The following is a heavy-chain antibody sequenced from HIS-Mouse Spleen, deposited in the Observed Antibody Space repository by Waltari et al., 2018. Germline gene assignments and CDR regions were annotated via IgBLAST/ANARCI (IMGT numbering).Heavy chain of an antibody. CDR1: GGSISCSSYY. CDR3: AREIPYSSSWYDWYFDL. D-gene: IGHD6-13*01. Sequence: QLQLQESGPGLVKPSETLSLPCTVPGGSISCSSYYWGWIRQPPGKGLEWIGSIYYSGSTYYNPSLKSRVTISVDTSKNQFSLKLSSVTAADTAVYYCAREIPYSSSWYDWYFDLWGRGTLVTVSS. V-gene: IGHV4-39*07. CDR2: IYYSGST. J-gene: IGHJ2*01.